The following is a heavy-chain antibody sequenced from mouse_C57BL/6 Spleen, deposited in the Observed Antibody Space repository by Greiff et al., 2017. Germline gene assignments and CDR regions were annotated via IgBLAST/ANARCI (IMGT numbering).Heavy chain of an antibody. CDR1: GYTFTSYW. Sequence: QVQLKQSGAELVKPGASVKLSCKASGYTFTSYWMQWVKQRPGQGLEWIGEIDPSDSYTNYNQKFKGKATLTVDTSSSTAYMQLSSLTSEDSAVYYCAPTGAGVWYFEVWGTGTTVTVSS. D-gene: IGHD4-1*02. V-gene: IGHV1-50*01. CDR2: IDPSDSYT. J-gene: IGHJ1*03. CDR3: APTGAGVWYFEV.